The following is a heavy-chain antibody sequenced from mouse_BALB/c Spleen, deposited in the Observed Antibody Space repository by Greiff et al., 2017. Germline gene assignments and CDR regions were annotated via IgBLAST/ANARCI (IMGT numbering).Heavy chain of an antibody. J-gene: IGHJ4*01. D-gene: IGHD2-1*01. V-gene: IGHV2-9*02. CDR1: GFSLTSYG. CDR2: IWAGGST. CDR3: ARDRGNYVGYYAMDY. Sequence: VQLQESGPGLVAPSQSLSITCNVSGFSLTSYGVHWVRQPPGKGLEWLGVIWAGGSTNYNSALMSRLSISKDNSKSQVFLKMNSLQTDDTAMYYCARDRGNYVGYYAMDYWGQGTSVTVSS.